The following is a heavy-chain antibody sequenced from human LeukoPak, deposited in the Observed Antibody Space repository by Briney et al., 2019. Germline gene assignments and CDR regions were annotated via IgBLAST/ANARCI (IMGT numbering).Heavy chain of an antibody. J-gene: IGHJ4*02. CDR3: AICSGTWSGDRPDS. D-gene: IGHD2-15*01. V-gene: IGHV1-69*01. Sequence: SVKVSCKASGGTFRNYPISWVRQAPGQGLEWMGGILPIFRMTNYAEKFQGRVTITADESTTTAYLELNTLRSEDTAVYYCAICSGTWSGDRPDSWGQGSLVTVSS. CDR1: GGTFRNYP. CDR2: ILPIFRMT.